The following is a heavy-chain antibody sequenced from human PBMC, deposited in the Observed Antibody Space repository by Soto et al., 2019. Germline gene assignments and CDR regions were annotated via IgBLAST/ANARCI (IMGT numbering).Heavy chain of an antibody. Sequence: EVQLVQSGGGLVQPGGSLRISCAASGFRFSSYWMNWVRQAPGRGLEWVASIKQDGSEKYHMDSVKGRFTISRDNTRNSLYLQMITLRVEDTAVYYCLSTGLAVSWGQGTVVTVSS. D-gene: IGHD6-19*01. CDR2: IKQDGSEK. J-gene: IGHJ4*02. V-gene: IGHV3-7*05. CDR3: LSTGLAVS. CDR1: GFRFSSYW.